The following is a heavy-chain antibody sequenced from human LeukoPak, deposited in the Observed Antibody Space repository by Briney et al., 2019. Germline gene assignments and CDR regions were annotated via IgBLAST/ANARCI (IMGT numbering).Heavy chain of an antibody. J-gene: IGHJ4*02. Sequence: AGGSLILSCAASGLTFSDYYMTWIRQAPGKGLEWVSSISGTGTTIYSADSVGGRFTVSRDNARNSLFLHMNSLRAEDTAVYYCAVQITMIVVVPYFDYWGQGTLVTVSS. CDR3: AVQITMIVVVPYFDY. CDR1: GLTFSDYY. D-gene: IGHD3-22*01. CDR2: ISGTGTTI. V-gene: IGHV3-11*04.